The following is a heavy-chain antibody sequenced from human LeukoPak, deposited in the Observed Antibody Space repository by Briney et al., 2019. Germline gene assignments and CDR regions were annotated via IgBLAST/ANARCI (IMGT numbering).Heavy chain of an antibody. CDR2: ISGSGGST. V-gene: IGHV3-23*01. CDR1: GFTFSSYA. Sequence: GGSLRLSCAASGFTFSSYAMSWVRQAPGRGLEWVSAISGSGGSTYYADSVKGRFTISRDNAKNSLYLQMNSLRDEDTAVYYCARGYSYGYFSWGQGTLVTVSS. D-gene: IGHD5-18*01. J-gene: IGHJ5*02. CDR3: ARGYSYGYFS.